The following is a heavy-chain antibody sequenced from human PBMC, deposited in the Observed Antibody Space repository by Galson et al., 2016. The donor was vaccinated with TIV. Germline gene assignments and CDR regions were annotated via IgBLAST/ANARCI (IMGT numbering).Heavy chain of an antibody. CDR2: IRQDGRET. Sequence: SLRLSCAASGFAVSSDQMNWVRQAPGKGLEWVANIRQDGRETYYVDSVKGRFTISRDNAKNFLYLQMSSLRAEDTAFYYCARDLEGWRRAQYDSWGQGTLVTVSS. J-gene: IGHJ4*02. CDR3: ARDLEGWRRAQYDS. CDR1: GFAVSSDQ. V-gene: IGHV3-7*04. D-gene: IGHD6-19*01.